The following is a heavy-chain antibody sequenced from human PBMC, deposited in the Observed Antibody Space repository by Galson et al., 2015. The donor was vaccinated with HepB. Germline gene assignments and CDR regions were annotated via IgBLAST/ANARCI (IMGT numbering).Heavy chain of an antibody. CDR1: GFTFNNAW. CDR2: IKSKTDGGTT. CDR3: TTVITIIRGVMN. Sequence: SLRLSCAASGFTFNNAWMSWVRQAPGKGLEWVGRIKSKTDGGTTDYAAPVKGRFTISRDDSKNTLYLQMNSLKTEDTAVYYCTTVITIIRGVMNWGQGTLVTGSS. J-gene: IGHJ4*02. D-gene: IGHD3-10*01. V-gene: IGHV3-15*01.